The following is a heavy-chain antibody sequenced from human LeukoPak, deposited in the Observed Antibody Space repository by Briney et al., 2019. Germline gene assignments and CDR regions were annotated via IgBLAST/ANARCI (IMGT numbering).Heavy chain of an antibody. D-gene: IGHD6-19*01. CDR1: GYTLTELS. Sequence: ASVKASCKVSGYTLTELSMHWVRQAPGKGLEWMGGFDPEDGETIYAQKFQGRVTMTEDTSTDTAYMELSSLRSEDTAVYYCATYFAVAGTSFDYWGQGTLVTVSS. J-gene: IGHJ4*02. V-gene: IGHV1-24*01. CDR2: FDPEDGET. CDR3: ATYFAVAGTSFDY.